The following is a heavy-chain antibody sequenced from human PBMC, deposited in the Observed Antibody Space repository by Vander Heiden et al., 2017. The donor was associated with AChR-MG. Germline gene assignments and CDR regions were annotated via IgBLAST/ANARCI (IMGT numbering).Heavy chain of an antibody. CDR3: ARGRGWYRNWFDP. CDR2: ISSSSSTI. CDR1: GFPFSSYS. V-gene: IGHV3-48*02. D-gene: IGHD6-19*01. J-gene: IGHJ5*02. Sequence: EVQLVESGGGLVQPGGSLSLSCAASGFPFSSYSRNWVRQAPGKGLEWVSYISSSSSTIYYADSVKGRFTISRDNAKNSLYLQMNSLRDEDTAVNYCARGRGWYRNWFDPWGQGTLVTVSS.